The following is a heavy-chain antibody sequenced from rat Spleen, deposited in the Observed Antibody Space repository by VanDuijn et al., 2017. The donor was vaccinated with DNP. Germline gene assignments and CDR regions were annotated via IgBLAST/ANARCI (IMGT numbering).Heavy chain of an antibody. Sequence: EVQLVESGGGFAQPGRSMKLSCAGSGFTFSDYGMAWVRQAPTRGLEWIASISNTGDNTYYSDSVKGRFSLSRDNAKSTLYLQVNSLRSEDTATYYCTRQLGLDYWGQGVMVTVSA. CDR1: GFTFSDYG. V-gene: IGHV5-25*01. CDR2: ISNTGDNT. D-gene: IGHD5-1*01. J-gene: IGHJ2*01. CDR3: TRQLGLDY.